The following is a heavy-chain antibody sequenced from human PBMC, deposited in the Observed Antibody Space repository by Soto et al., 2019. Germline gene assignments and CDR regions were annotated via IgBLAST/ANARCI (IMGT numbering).Heavy chain of an antibody. CDR1: GGSISSSNW. Sequence: SETLSLTCAVSGGSISSSNWWSWVRQPPGKGLEWIGEIYHCGSTNYNPSLKSRVTISVDKSKNQFSLKLSSVTAADTAVYYCAREDSRPPYYFDYWGQGTLVTVSS. J-gene: IGHJ4*02. CDR3: AREDSRPPYYFDY. D-gene: IGHD6-13*01. V-gene: IGHV4-4*02. CDR2: IYHCGST.